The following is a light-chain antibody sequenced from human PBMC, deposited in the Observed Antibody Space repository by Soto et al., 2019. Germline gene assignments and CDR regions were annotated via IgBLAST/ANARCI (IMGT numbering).Light chain of an antibody. Sequence: QSVLTQPASVSGAPGQSITISCTGTSSDVGGNNYVSWYQHHPGKAPKLMISDVSNRPSGVSNRFSGSKSGNTASLTISGLQAEDEADYYCYSYTSSSVLFGGGTKLTVL. J-gene: IGLJ2*01. V-gene: IGLV2-14*03. CDR3: YSYTSSSVL. CDR2: DVS. CDR1: SSDVGGNNY.